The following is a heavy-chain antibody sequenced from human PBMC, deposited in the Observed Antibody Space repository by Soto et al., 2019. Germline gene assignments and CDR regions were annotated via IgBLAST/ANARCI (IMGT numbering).Heavy chain of an antibody. Sequence: SETLSLTCAVYGGSFSGYYWSWIRQPPGKGLEWIGEINHSGSTNYNPSLKSRVTISVDTSKNQFSLKLSSVTAADTAVYYCARGGHCSSTSGYAGNLYAPWGQGTLVTVSS. D-gene: IGHD2-2*01. V-gene: IGHV4-34*01. CDR2: INHSGST. CDR3: ARGGHCSSTSGYAGNLYAP. CDR1: GGSFSGYY. J-gene: IGHJ5*02.